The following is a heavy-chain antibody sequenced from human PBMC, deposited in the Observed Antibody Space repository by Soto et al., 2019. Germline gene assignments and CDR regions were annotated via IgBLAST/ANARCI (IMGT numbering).Heavy chain of an antibody. V-gene: IGHV4-34*01. D-gene: IGHD6-13*01. J-gene: IGHJ4*02. Sequence: PSETLSLTCAVYGGSFSGYYWTWIRQPPGKGLEWIGEINHSGTTNYSPSLKSRVTISADMSKNQFSLKLSSVTAADTAVYYCARGWQQLVLGYWGQGTLVTVSS. CDR3: ARGWQQLVLGY. CDR2: INHSGTT. CDR1: GGSFSGYY.